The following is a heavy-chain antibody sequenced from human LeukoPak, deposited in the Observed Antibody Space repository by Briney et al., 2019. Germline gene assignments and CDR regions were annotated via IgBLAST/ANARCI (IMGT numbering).Heavy chain of an antibody. Sequence: TLSLTCTVSGGSISCGGYYWSWIRQHPGKGLEWIGYIYYSGSTYYNPSLKSRVTISVDTSKNQFSLKLSSVTAADTAVYYCASTERRYYDSSGYYQALLFDYWGQGTLVTVSS. J-gene: IGHJ4*02. CDR1: GGSISCGGYY. CDR2: IYYSGST. CDR3: ASTERRYYDSSGYYQALLFDY. V-gene: IGHV4-31*03. D-gene: IGHD3-22*01.